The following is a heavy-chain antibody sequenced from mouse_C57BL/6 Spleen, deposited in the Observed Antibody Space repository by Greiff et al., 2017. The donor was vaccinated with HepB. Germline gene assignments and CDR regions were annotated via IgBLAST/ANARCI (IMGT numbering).Heavy chain of an antibody. CDR3: ARGGLRDYAMDY. V-gene: IGHV5-17*01. CDR2: ISSGSSTI. CDR1: GFTFSDYG. J-gene: IGHJ4*01. D-gene: IGHD2-2*01. Sequence: DVKLVESGGGLVKPGGSLKLSCAASGFTFSDYGMHWVRQAPEKGLEWVAYISSGSSTIYYADTVKGRFTISRDNAKNTLFLQMTSLRSEDTAMYYCARGGLRDYAMDYWGQGTSVTVSS.